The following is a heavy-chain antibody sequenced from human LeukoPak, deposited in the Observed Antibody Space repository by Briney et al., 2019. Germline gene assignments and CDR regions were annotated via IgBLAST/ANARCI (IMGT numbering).Heavy chain of an antibody. CDR2: FDPEDGET. V-gene: IGHV1-24*01. CDR3: APSTGGDAFDI. D-gene: IGHD3-16*01. Sequence: ASVKVSCKVSGYTLTELSMHWVRQAPGKGLEWMGGFDPEDGETIYAQKFQGRATMTEDASTDTAYMELSSLRSEDTAVYYCAPSTGGDAFDIWGQGTMVTVSS. CDR1: GYTLTELS. J-gene: IGHJ3*02.